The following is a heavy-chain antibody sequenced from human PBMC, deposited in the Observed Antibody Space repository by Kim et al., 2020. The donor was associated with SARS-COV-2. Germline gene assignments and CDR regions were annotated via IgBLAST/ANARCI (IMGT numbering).Heavy chain of an antibody. CDR1: GGSISSYY. D-gene: IGHD3-3*01. J-gene: IGHJ6*02. CDR2: IYYSGST. Sequence: SETLSLTCTVSGGSISSYYWSWIRQPPGKGLEWIGYIYYSGSTNYNPSLKSRVTISVDTSKNQFSLKLSSVTAADTAVYYCARSRFERITIFGVVIIAAMDVWGQGNTVTVSS. V-gene: IGHV4-59*01. CDR3: ARSRFERITIFGVVIIAAMDV.